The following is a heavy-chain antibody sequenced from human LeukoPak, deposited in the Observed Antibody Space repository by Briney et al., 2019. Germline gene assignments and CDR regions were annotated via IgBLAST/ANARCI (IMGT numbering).Heavy chain of an antibody. CDR2: IYHSGST. D-gene: IGHD5-18*01. CDR1: GYSISSGYY. J-gene: IGHJ4*02. V-gene: IGHV4-38-2*02. CDR3: ATHNTAMVRLYFDY. Sequence: SETLSLTCTVSGYSISSGYYWGWLRQPPGKGLEWIGSIYHSGSTYYNPSLKSRVTISVDTSKNQFSLKLSSVTAADTAVYYCATHNTAMVRLYFDYWGQGTLVTVSS.